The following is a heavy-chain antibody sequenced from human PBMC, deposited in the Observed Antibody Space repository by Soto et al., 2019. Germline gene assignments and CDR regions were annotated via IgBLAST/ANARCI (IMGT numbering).Heavy chain of an antibody. CDR2: ISAYNGNT. D-gene: IGHD3-22*01. Sequence: ASVKVSCKASGYTFTSYGISWVRQAPGQGLEWMGWISAYNGNTNYAQKLQGRVTMTTDTSTSTAYVELRSLRSDDTAVYYCARVKYTIINYDSSGPNDYWGQGTLVTVSS. J-gene: IGHJ4*02. CDR1: GYTFTSYG. V-gene: IGHV1-18*01. CDR3: ARVKYTIINYDSSGPNDY.